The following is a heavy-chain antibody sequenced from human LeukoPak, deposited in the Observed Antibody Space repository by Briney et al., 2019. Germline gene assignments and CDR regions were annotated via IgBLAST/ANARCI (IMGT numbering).Heavy chain of an antibody. J-gene: IGHJ4*02. CDR3: ATPKRHSSGWIEAFDY. D-gene: IGHD6-19*01. V-gene: IGHV3-30*03. CDR1: GFTFSSYG. Sequence: QTGGSLRLSCAASGFTFSSYGMHWVRQAPGKGLEWVAVISYDGSNKYYADSVKGRFTISRDNSKNTLYLQMNSLRAEDTAVYYCATPKRHSSGWIEAFDYWGQGTLVTVSS. CDR2: ISYDGSNK.